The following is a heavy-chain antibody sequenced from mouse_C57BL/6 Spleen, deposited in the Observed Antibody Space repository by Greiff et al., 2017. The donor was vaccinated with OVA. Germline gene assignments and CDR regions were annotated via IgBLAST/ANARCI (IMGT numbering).Heavy chain of an antibody. V-gene: IGHV1-69*01. CDR2: IDPSDSYT. D-gene: IGHD4-1*01. CDR1: GYTFTSYW. Sequence: VKLQQPGAELVMPGASVKLSCKASGYTFTSYWMHWVKQRPGQGLEWIGEIDPSDSYTNYNQKFKGKSTLTVDKSSSTAYMQLSSLTSEDSAVYYCARPPQTGAWLAYWGQGTLVTVSA. J-gene: IGHJ3*01. CDR3: ARPPQTGAWLAY.